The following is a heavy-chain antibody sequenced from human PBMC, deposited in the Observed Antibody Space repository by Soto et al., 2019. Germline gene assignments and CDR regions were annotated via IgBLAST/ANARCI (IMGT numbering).Heavy chain of an antibody. J-gene: IGHJ4*02. CDR1: GGSISSYY. V-gene: IGHV4-59*01. CDR2: IYYSGST. D-gene: IGHD6-6*01. CDR3: ARERPSSYFDY. Sequence: QVQLQESGPGLVKPSETLSLTCTVSGGSISSYYWSWIRQPPGKGLEWIGYIYYSGSTNYNPSLKSRVTISVDTSKNQFSLKLNSVTAADTAVYYCARERPSSYFDYWGQGTLVTVSS.